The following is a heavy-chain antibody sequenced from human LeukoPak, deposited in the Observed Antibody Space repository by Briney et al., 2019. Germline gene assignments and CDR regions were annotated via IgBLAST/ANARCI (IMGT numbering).Heavy chain of an antibody. CDR1: GGSITSGNYY. V-gene: IGHV4-61*02. CDR2: LNTGGST. Sequence: SETLSLTCTVSGGSITSGNYYWSWIRQPAGKGLEYIGRLNTGGSTNYNPPLKGRVTMSLDTSKNEFSLRMNSVTAADTAVYYCARDLGFGVVDLGYWGQGILVTVSS. J-gene: IGHJ4*02. D-gene: IGHD3-16*01. CDR3: ARDLGFGVVDLGY.